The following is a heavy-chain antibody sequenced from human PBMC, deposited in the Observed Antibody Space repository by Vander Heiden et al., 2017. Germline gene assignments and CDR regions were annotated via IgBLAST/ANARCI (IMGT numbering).Heavy chain of an antibody. J-gene: IGHJ4*02. D-gene: IGHD3-10*01. CDR1: GYTFPSNW. V-gene: IGHV5-10-1*03. Sequence: EVQLLQSGAEVKKPGESLRISCKGSGYTFPSNWISWVRQMPGKGLEWMGEIDPSDSYTKYSASFRGHVTISADKSLTTVYLHWSSLKAPDSAIYYCARRRPYGSGLDSWGQGTLVTVSS. CDR3: ARRRPYGSGLDS. CDR2: IDPSDSYT.